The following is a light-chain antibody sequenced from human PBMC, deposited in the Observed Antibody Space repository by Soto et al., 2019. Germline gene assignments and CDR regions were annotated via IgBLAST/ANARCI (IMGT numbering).Light chain of an antibody. CDR1: QNIATK. V-gene: IGKV3-15*01. CDR2: TAS. J-gene: IGKJ2*01. Sequence: EIVMTQSPATLSVSPGERVTLSCRASQNIATKSAWYQHKPGQAPSLLIQTASTKATGVAARFSGSESGTEVTLTISGLPSENYAISYCQQYKEWYTFGQGTKLEI. CDR3: QQYKEWYT.